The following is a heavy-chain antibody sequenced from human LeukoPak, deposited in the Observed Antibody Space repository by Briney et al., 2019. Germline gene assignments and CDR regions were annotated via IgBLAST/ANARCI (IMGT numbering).Heavy chain of an antibody. D-gene: IGHD5-18*01. V-gene: IGHV3-23*01. Sequence: PGGSLRLSCAASGFTFSSYAMSWVRQAPGKGLEWVSAISGSGGSTYYADSVKGRFTISRDNSKNTLYLQMNSLRAEDTAVYYCARAWDTAMEPYMDVWGKGTTVTVSS. CDR3: ARAWDTAMEPYMDV. J-gene: IGHJ6*03. CDR1: GFTFSSYA. CDR2: ISGSGGST.